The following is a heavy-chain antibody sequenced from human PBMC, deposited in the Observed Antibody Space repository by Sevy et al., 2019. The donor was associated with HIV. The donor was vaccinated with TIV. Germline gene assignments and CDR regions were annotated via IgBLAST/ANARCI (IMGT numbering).Heavy chain of an antibody. J-gene: IGHJ5*02. Sequence: ETLSLTCTVSGGSISSSSYYWGWIRQPPGKGLEWIGSIYYSGSTYYNPSLKSRVTISVDTSKNQFSLKLSSVTAADTAVYYCASWTTVVTPGWFDPWGQGTLVTVSS. CDR2: IYYSGST. D-gene: IGHD4-17*01. CDR1: GGSISSSSYY. CDR3: ASWTTVVTPGWFDP. V-gene: IGHV4-39*01.